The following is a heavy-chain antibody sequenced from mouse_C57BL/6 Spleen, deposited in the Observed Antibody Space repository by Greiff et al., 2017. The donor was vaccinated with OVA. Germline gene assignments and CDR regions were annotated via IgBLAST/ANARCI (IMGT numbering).Heavy chain of an antibody. V-gene: IGHV8-12*01. Sequence: QVTLKVSGPGILQSSQTLSLPCSFSGFSLRPSGMGVSWIRQPSGKGLECLAHIYLYDSPLSTPSLKSRLPISKDTSRNQVFLKITSVDTADTATYYCARRTGQLRRDYFDYWGQGTTLTVSS. D-gene: IGHD3-2*02. CDR2: IYLYDSP. CDR1: GFSLRPSGMG. J-gene: IGHJ2*01. CDR3: ARRTGQLRRDYFDY.